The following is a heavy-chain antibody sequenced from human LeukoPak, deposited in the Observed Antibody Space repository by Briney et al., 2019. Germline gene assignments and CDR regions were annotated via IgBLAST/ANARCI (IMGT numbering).Heavy chain of an antibody. CDR3: ARNRWLDC. D-gene: IGHD5-24*01. CDR1: GYTFTNYY. V-gene: IGHV1-46*01. Sequence: AASVNLTLRASGYTFTNYYMRWVRQAPGQGLEWMGIINPSGGSTTYAQKFQDRVTMTRDMSTSTVYMELSSLRSEDTAVYYCARNRWLDCWGQGTLVTVPS. CDR2: INPSGGST. J-gene: IGHJ4*02.